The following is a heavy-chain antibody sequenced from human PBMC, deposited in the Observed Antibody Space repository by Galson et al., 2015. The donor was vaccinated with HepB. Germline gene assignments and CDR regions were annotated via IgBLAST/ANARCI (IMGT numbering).Heavy chain of an antibody. J-gene: IGHJ4*02. Sequence: CAISGDSVSSNSAGWNWIRQSPSRGLEWLGRTYYRSKFYHDFAVSVKSRITFNPNTFKNQISLQLTSVTAADTAVYYCARGFNTHSDYWGQGTLVTVSS. CDR3: ARGFNTHSDY. V-gene: IGHV6-1*01. D-gene: IGHD2/OR15-2a*01. CDR1: GDSVSSNSAG. CDR2: TYYRSKFYH.